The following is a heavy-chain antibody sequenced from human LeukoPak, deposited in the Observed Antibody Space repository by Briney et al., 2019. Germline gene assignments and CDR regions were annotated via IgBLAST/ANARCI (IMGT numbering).Heavy chain of an antibody. CDR2: ISSSSSYI. CDR1: GFTFSSYS. CDR3: ARVTSKAAAGTVVDY. J-gene: IGHJ4*02. Sequence: GGSLRLSCAASGFTFSSYSMNWVRQAPGKGLEWVSSISSSSSYIYYADSVKGRFTISRDNAKNSLYLQMNSLRAEDTAVYYCARVTSKAAAGTVVDYWGQGTLVTVSS. V-gene: IGHV3-21*01. D-gene: IGHD6-13*01.